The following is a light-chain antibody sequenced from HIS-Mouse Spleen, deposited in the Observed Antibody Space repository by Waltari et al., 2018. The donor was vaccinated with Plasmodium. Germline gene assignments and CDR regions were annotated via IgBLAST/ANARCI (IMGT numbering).Light chain of an antibody. CDR3: QQYYSTPPYT. V-gene: IGKV4-1*01. CDR1: RSVLYSSNNKNY. CDR2: WAS. Sequence: DIVMTQSPDSLAVSLGERATIHFKSSRSVLYSSNNKNYLAWYQQKPGQPPKLLIYWASTRESGVPDRFSGSGSGTDFTLTISSLQAEDVAVYYCQQYYSTPPYTFGQGTKLEIK. J-gene: IGKJ2*01.